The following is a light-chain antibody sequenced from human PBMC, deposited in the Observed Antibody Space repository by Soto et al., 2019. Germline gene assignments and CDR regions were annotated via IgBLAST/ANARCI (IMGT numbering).Light chain of an antibody. Sequence: EIVLTQSPATLSLSPGERATLSCRASQSVSSYLAWYQQKPGQAPRLLIYDASNRATGIPARFSGSGSGTDFTLTISRLEPEDFEVYYCQQRSNWPLFTFGTGTKVDIK. CDR1: QSVSSY. CDR3: QQRSNWPLFT. CDR2: DAS. V-gene: IGKV3-11*01. J-gene: IGKJ3*01.